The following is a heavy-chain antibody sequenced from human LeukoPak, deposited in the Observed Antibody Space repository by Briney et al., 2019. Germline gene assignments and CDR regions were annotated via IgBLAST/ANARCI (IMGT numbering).Heavy chain of an antibody. Sequence: SETLSLTCSVSGASLNSYYWGWIRQSPGKGLEWLGYISDTGKTDYNPSLKSRGTLSLDTSKNQFSLRLTSVTAADTAVYYCVTGYYEPFDNWGQGTLVTVSS. CDR2: ISDTGKT. J-gene: IGHJ4*02. V-gene: IGHV4-59*01. D-gene: IGHD3-22*01. CDR3: VTGYYEPFDN. CDR1: GASLNSYY.